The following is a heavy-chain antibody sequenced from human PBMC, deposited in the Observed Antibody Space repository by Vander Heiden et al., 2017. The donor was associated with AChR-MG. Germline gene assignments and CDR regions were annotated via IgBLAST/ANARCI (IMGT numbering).Heavy chain of an antibody. D-gene: IGHD3-22*01. Sequence: EVQLVESGGGLVQPGGSLKLSGAASGFPFSGPAMHWVRQASGKGLEWVGRIRSKANSYATAYAASVKGRFTISRDDSKNTAYLQMNSLKTEDTAVYYCTSLYYYDSSGYYSVWGKGTTVTVSS. CDR2: IRSKANSYAT. CDR1: GFPFSGPA. J-gene: IGHJ6*04. CDR3: TSLYYYDSSGYYSV. V-gene: IGHV3-73*02.